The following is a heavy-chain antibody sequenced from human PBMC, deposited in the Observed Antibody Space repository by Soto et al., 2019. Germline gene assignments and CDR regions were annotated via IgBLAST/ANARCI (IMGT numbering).Heavy chain of an antibody. D-gene: IGHD6-6*01. CDR3: ARSEQLAAFDI. V-gene: IGHV4-31*03. CDR2: IYYSGST. Sequence: PSETLSLSCTVSGGSISSGGYYWSWIRQHPGKGLEWIGYIYYSGSTYYNPSLKSRVTISVDTSKNQFSLKLSSVTAADTAVYYCARSEQLAAFDIWGQGTMVTVSS. CDR1: GGSISSGGYY. J-gene: IGHJ3*02.